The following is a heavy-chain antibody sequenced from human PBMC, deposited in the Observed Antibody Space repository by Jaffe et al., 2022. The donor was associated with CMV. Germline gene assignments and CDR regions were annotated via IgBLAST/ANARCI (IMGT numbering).Heavy chain of an antibody. J-gene: IGHJ6*02. D-gene: IGHD3-9*01. V-gene: IGHV4-34*02. CDR3: ARHQRYYGDSYFFALDV. CDR1: GGSLSGHH. Sequence: QVQLQQWGAGLLKPSETLSLTCVVNGGSLSGHHWSWIRQTPGKGLEWIGEIDHSGVTNYMASLESRVTISLDTSKNQFSLTLSSMTAADTALYYCARHQRYYGDSYFFALDVWGQGTTVTVSS. CDR2: IDHSGVT.